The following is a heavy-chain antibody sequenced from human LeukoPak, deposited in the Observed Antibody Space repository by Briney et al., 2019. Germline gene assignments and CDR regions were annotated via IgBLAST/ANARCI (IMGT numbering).Heavy chain of an antibody. D-gene: IGHD6-19*01. V-gene: IGHV3-23*01. CDR2: LSASGDST. CDR1: GFTFSTFA. J-gene: IGHJ4*02. Sequence: GGSLRLSCAASGFTFSTFAMTWVRQAPGKGLEWVSGLSASGDSTYYADSVKGRFTISRDNSKNTVYLQMNSLRAEDSALYYCAKATGWVAVAGTEPALDYWGQGILVTVSS. CDR3: AKATGWVAVAGTEPALDY.